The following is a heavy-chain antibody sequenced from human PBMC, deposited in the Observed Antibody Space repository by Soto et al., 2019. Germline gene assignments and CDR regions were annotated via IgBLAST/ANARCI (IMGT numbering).Heavy chain of an antibody. D-gene: IGHD5-12*01. Sequence: EVQLVESGGGLVQPGGSLRLSCEASGFTFTNHWMTWVRQAPGKGLEWVANIKEDGSEKYYVDSVKGRFAISRDNAKNSLYLQMNSLRAEDTAVYYCARVRWTGGLHFDYWGQGTLVTVSS. CDR2: IKEDGSEK. CDR3: ARVRWTGGLHFDY. CDR1: GFTFTNHW. J-gene: IGHJ4*02. V-gene: IGHV3-7*01.